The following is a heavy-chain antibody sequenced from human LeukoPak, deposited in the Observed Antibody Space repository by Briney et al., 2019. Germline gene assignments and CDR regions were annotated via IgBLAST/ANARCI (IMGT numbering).Heavy chain of an antibody. J-gene: IGHJ4*02. CDR3: ARGGSIICYLDY. Sequence: PETLSHTCAVYGESFSGSYWCWICAPPGKRLEWIEEINHSGSTNYNPSLKSRLTISVDASKNQYSLKLSSVTPADTAVYYCARGGSIICYLDYWGRGTVVSVFS. CDR1: GESFSGSY. CDR2: INHSGST. V-gene: IGHV4-34*01. D-gene: IGHD2-2*01.